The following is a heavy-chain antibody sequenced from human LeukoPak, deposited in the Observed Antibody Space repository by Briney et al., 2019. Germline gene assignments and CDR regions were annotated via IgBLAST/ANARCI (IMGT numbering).Heavy chain of an antibody. CDR3: ARELGYCSSTSCYDGGMDV. CDR2: INHSGST. D-gene: IGHD2-2*01. J-gene: IGHJ6*03. Sequence: SETLSLTCAVYGGSFSGYYWSWIRQPPGKGLEWIGEINHSGSTNYNPSLKSRVTISVDTYKNQFSLKLSSVTAADTAVYYCARELGYCSSTSCYDGGMDVWGKGTTVTVSS. V-gene: IGHV4-34*01. CDR1: GGSFSGYY.